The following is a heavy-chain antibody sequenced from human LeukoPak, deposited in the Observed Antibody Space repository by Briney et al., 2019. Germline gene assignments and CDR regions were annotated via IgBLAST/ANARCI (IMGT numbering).Heavy chain of an antibody. CDR1: GGSISSSNW. CDR3: ARALYSSRTLDY. J-gene: IGHJ4*02. CDR2: IYHSGST. V-gene: IGHV4-4*02. Sequence: SETLSLTCAVSGGSISSSNWWSWVRQPPGKGLEWIGEIYHSGSTNYNPSLKSRVTISVDKSKNQFSPKLSSVTAADTAVYYCARALYSSRTLDYWGQGTLVTVSS. D-gene: IGHD6-13*01.